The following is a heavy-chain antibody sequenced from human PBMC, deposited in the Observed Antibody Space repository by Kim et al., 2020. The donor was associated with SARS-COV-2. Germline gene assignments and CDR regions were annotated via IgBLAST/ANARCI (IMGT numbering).Heavy chain of an antibody. D-gene: IGHD2-21*01. Sequence: YADSVKGRFTISRDNSRNTLYLQMNSLRAEDTAVYYCARDVIGDQYYFDYWGQGTLVTVSS. CDR3: ARDVIGDQYYFDY. J-gene: IGHJ4*02. V-gene: IGHV3-30*07.